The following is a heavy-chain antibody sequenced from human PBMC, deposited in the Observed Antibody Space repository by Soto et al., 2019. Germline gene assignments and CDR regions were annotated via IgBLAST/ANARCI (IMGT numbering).Heavy chain of an antibody. Sequence: SVKVSCKASGGTFSSYAISWVRQAPGQGLEWMGGIIPIFGTANYAQKFQGRVTITADESTSTAYMELSSLRPEDTAVYYCARGSEGLLGYYYYGMDVWGQGTTVTVS. CDR1: GGTFSSYA. V-gene: IGHV1-69*13. J-gene: IGHJ6*02. CDR3: ARGSEGLLGYYYYGMDV. CDR2: IIPIFGTA. D-gene: IGHD3-3*01.